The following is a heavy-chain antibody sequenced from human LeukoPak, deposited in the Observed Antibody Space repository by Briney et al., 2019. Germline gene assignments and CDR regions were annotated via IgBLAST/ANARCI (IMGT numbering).Heavy chain of an antibody. CDR1: GYTFTSYG. CDR2: ISAYNGNT. Sequence: ASVKLSCKASGYTFTSYGISWVRQAPGQGLEWMGWISAYNGNTNYAQKLQGRVTMTTDTSTSTAYMELRSLRSDDTAVYYCARTSNGDYGSGSYYYFDYWGQGTLVTVSS. CDR3: ARTSNGDYGSGSYYYFDY. J-gene: IGHJ4*02. V-gene: IGHV1-18*04. D-gene: IGHD3-10*01.